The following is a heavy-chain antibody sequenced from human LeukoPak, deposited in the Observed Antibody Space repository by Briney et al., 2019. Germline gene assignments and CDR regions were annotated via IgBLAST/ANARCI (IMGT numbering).Heavy chain of an antibody. V-gene: IGHV3-23*01. CDR2: VSGSGGTT. CDR3: AKDGPAANYFDY. CDR1: GFIFSSYA. J-gene: IGHJ4*02. D-gene: IGHD2-15*01. Sequence: GGSLRLSCAASGFIFSSYAMSWVRQAPGKGLEWVSAVSGSGGTTYYADSVKGRFTISRDNSKNTLYLQMNSLRAEDTAVYYCAKDGPAANYFDYWGQGALVTVSS.